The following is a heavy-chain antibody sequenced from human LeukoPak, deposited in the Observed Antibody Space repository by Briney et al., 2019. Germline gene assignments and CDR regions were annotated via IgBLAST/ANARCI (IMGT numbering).Heavy chain of an antibody. V-gene: IGHV4-59*01. CDR3: TRGAGWLIDY. CDR1: DDSISDYY. J-gene: IGHJ4*02. Sequence: PSETLSLTCTVSDDSISDYYRGWIRQPPGKGLEWIGYFHNSGTSTYNPSLKSRVTISAGTSKNQFSLKLNSLTTADTAVYYCTRGAGWLIDYWGQGILVTVSS. CDR2: FHNSGTS. D-gene: IGHD3-16*01.